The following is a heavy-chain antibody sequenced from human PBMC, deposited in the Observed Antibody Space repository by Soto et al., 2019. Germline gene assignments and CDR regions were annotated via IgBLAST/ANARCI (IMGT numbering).Heavy chain of an antibody. V-gene: IGHV1-69*12. D-gene: IGHD3-3*01. CDR1: GGTFSSYA. CDR2: IIPIFGTA. Sequence: QVQLVQSGAEVKKPGSSVKVSCKASGGTFSSYAISWVRQAPGQGLEWMGGIIPIFGTANYAQKFQGRVTITADESTSTAYMELSSLRSEYTAVYYCGRVGITIFGVVTDYYYGMDVWGQGTTVTVSS. CDR3: GRVGITIFGVVTDYYYGMDV. J-gene: IGHJ6*02.